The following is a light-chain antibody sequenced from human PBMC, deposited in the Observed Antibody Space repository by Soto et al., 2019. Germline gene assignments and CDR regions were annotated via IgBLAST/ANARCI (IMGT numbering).Light chain of an antibody. Sequence: EIVFTQSPGTVSLSPGERATLSCRASQTVRNDFLAWYQQTPGQAPRLLIYGASTRATGIPDRFSGSGSGTDFTLTISRLEPEDFAVYYCQQYGSSLLFTFGPGTKVDIK. J-gene: IGKJ3*01. CDR1: QTVRNDF. V-gene: IGKV3-20*01. CDR3: QQYGSSLLFT. CDR2: GAS.